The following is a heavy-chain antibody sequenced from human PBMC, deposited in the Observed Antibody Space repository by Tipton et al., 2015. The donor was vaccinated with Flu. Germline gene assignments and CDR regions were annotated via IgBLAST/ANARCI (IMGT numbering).Heavy chain of an antibody. J-gene: IGHJ4*02. CDR3: ATEYRGGGNRYYFDY. D-gene: IGHD4-23*01. CDR2: LYYSGST. Sequence: TLSLTCTVSGGSISGYYWTWIRQPPGKGLEWLGYLYYSGSTNYNPSLKSRVTISVDTSKNQFSLKLSSVTAADTAVYYCATEYRGGGNRYYFDYWGQGTLVTVSS. V-gene: IGHV4-59*01. CDR1: GGSISGYY.